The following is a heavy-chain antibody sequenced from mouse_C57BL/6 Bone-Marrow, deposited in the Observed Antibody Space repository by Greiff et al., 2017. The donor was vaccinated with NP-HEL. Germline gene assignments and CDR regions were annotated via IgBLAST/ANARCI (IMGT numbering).Heavy chain of an antibody. V-gene: IGHV14-1*01. D-gene: IGHD1-1*01. CDR3: TLYYYGSFDY. J-gene: IGHJ2*01. Sequence: EVQLQQSGAELVRPGASVKLSCTASGFNIKDYYMHWVKQRPEQGLEWIGRIDPEDGDTEYAPKFQGKATMTADTSSTTAYLQLSSLTSEDTAVYYCTLYYYGSFDYWGQGTTLTVSS. CDR2: IDPEDGDT. CDR1: GFNIKDYY.